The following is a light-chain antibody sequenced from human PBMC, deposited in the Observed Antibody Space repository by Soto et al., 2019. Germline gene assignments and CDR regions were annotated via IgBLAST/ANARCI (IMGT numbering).Light chain of an antibody. CDR3: HQYHTSPDT. CDR1: QSVLYSLDNRNY. CDR2: WAS. Sequence: DIVMTQSPDSLAESLGERATINCKSSQSVLYSLDNRNYLAWYQQKPGQPPKLLIYWASTRESRVPDRFSGSGPETDFTLTISSRQAEDVAVYYCHQYHTSPDTFGQGTKLEIK. V-gene: IGKV4-1*01. J-gene: IGKJ2*01.